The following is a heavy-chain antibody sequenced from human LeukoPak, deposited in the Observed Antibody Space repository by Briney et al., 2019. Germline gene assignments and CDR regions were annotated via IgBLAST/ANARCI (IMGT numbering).Heavy chain of an antibody. D-gene: IGHD4-17*01. CDR2: IYYTVST. CDR1: GGPISSYQ. CDR3: ARRTTVTPNWFDP. V-gene: IGHV4-59*08. Sequence: PSETLSLTCTVSGGPISSYQWRWIRQPPGKGLEGIGYIYYTVSTNYNPSLKSRVTISLDTSKNQFSLKLSSVTAADTAVYYCARRTTVTPNWFDPWGQGTLVTVSS. J-gene: IGHJ5*02.